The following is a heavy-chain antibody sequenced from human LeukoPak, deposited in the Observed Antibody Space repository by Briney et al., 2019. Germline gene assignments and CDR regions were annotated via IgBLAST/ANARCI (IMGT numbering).Heavy chain of an antibody. Sequence: GGSLRLSCVVSGFTFSDHYMDWVRQVPGKGLEWVGRSLNKANSYTTDYAASVKGRFTISRDDSKNSLYLQMSSLNTEDTAVYYCARRVFGGDCYYDFWGQGDLVTVSS. J-gene: IGHJ4*02. CDR1: GFTFSDHY. D-gene: IGHD2-21*02. CDR3: ARRVFGGDCYYDF. CDR2: SLNKANSYTT. V-gene: IGHV3-72*01.